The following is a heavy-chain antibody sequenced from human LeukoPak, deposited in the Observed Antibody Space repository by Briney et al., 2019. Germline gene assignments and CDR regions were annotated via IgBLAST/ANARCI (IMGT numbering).Heavy chain of an antibody. J-gene: IGHJ4*02. CDR2: INNDARNK. V-gene: IGHV3-30*02. CDR1: GFTFTYHG. Sequence: GGSLRLSCAASGFTFTYHGMHWVRQAPGKWLEWVAFINNDARNKYFADSVKGRFTISRDNSKNSLYLQMNSLRAEDTAVYYCARDAGGYGFYGDYWGQGTLVTISS. D-gene: IGHD5-18*01. CDR3: ARDAGGYGFYGDY.